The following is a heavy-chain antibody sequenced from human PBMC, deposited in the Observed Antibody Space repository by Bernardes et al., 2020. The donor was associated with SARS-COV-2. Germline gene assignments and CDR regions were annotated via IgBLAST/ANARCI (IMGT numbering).Heavy chain of an antibody. D-gene: IGHD5-12*01. CDR2: FDPEDGET. J-gene: IGHJ5*02. CDR3: ATSSPMVATTWFDP. Sequence: ASVKVSCMVSGYTLTELSMHWVRQAPGKGLEWMGGFDPEDGETIYAQKFQGRVTMTEDTSTDTAYMELSSLRSEDTAVYYCATSSPMVATTWFDPWGQGTLVTVSS. CDR1: GYTLTELS. V-gene: IGHV1-24*01.